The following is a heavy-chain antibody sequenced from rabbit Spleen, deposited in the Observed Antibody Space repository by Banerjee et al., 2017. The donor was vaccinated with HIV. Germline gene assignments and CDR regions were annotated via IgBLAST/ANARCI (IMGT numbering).Heavy chain of an antibody. V-gene: IGHV1S40*01. CDR3: ARDSGTSFSSYGMDL. J-gene: IGHJ6*01. D-gene: IGHD8-1*01. CDR1: GVSFSLSSY. Sequence: QSLEESGGDLVKPGASLTLTCTASGVSFSLSSYICWVRQAPGKGLEWIACIDSGSSGFTYYASWAKGRFTISKTSSTTVTLQVTSLTAADTATYFCARDSGTSFSSYGMDLWGQGTLVTVS. CDR2: IDSGSSGFT.